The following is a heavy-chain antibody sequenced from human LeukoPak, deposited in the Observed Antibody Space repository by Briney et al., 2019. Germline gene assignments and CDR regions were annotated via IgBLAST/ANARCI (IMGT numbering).Heavy chain of an antibody. D-gene: IGHD7-27*01. Sequence: AGGSLRLSCAASGFTVSSNYMSWVRQAPGKGLEWVSAIYSGGSTNYADSVKGRFTISRDNSKNTVYLQMNSLRAEDTAMYYCARVGTGDVDYWGQGTLVTVSS. CDR3: ARVGTGDVDY. CDR2: IYSGGST. J-gene: IGHJ4*02. CDR1: GFTVSSNY. V-gene: IGHV3-53*01.